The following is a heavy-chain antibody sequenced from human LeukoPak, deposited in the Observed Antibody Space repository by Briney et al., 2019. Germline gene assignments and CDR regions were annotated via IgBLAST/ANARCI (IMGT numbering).Heavy chain of an antibody. Sequence: SQTLSLTCAVSGGSISSGGYSWSWIRQPPGKGLEWIGYLYHSGSTYYNPSLKSRVTISVDRSKNQFSLKLSSVTAADTAVYYCARGVHDVRGAHYYYGMDVWGQGTTVTVSS. D-gene: IGHD3-10*01. CDR2: LYHSGST. J-gene: IGHJ6*02. CDR1: GGSISSGGYS. V-gene: IGHV4-30-2*01. CDR3: ARGVHDVRGAHYYYGMDV.